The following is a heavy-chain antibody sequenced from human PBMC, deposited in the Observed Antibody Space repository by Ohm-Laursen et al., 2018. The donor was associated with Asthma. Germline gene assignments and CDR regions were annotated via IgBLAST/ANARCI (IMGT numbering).Heavy chain of an antibody. V-gene: IGHV3-30*03. CDR1: GFTFSSYG. CDR3: ADSDYGIY. CDR2: ISYDGSNK. J-gene: IGHJ4*02. D-gene: IGHD4-17*01. Sequence: SLRLSCAASGFTFSSYGMHWVRQAPGKGLEWMAVISYDGSNKYYADSVKGRFTISRDNSKNTLYLQMNSLRAEDTAVYYCADSDYGIYWGQGTLVTVSS.